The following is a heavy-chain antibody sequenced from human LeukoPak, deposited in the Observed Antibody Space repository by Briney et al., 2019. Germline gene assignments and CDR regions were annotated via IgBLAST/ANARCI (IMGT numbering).Heavy chain of an antibody. CDR3: ARDGHGDGILSGYSYFGMDV. Sequence: GGSLRLSCAASGFSLSSYSMDWVRQAPGKGLEWVSSITISSNCIYYADSVKGRFTISRDNAKNSLYLQMNSLRAEDTAVYSCARDGHGDGILSGYSYFGMDVWGQGTTVTVSS. D-gene: IGHD3-9*01. V-gene: IGHV3-21*01. CDR2: ITISSNCI. CDR1: GFSLSSYS. J-gene: IGHJ6*02.